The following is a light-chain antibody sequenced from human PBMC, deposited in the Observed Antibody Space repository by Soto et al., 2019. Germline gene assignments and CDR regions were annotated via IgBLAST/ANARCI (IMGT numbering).Light chain of an antibody. CDR3: SSYTRSSTLYV. J-gene: IGLJ1*01. Sequence: SVLTQPASVSGSPGQSIPISRTGTSSDVGGYNYVSWYQQYPGKAPKVMIYDVSNRPSGVSNRFSGSKSGDTASLTISGLQAEDEADYYCSSYTRSSTLYVFGTGTKVTVL. CDR2: DVS. V-gene: IGLV2-14*03. CDR1: SSDVGGYNY.